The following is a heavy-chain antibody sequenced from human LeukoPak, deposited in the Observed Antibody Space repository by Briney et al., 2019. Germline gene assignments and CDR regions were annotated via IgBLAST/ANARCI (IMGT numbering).Heavy chain of an antibody. CDR1: GFTFSSYA. J-gene: IGHJ4*02. D-gene: IGHD5-24*01. V-gene: IGHV3-30*04. Sequence: GGSLRLSCAASGFTFSSYAMHWVRQAPGKGLEWVAVISYDGSNKKYADSVKGRFTISRDNSKNTVYLQMNSVRAEDTAVYCCARGAARMVEMATIISFEYWGQGTLVTVSS. CDR3: ARGAARMVEMATIISFEY. CDR2: ISYDGSNK.